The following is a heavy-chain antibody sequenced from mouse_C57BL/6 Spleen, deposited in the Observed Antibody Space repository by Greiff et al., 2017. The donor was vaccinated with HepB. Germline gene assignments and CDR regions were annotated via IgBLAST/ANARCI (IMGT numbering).Heavy chain of an antibody. CDR1: GYSITSGYY. J-gene: IGHJ2*01. Sequence: DVKLQESGPGLVKPSQSLSLTCSVTGYSITSGYYWNWIRQFPGNKLEWMGYISYDGSNNYNPSLKNRISITRDTSKNQFFLKLNSVTTEDTATYYCARDILTGSFDYWGQGTTLTVSS. CDR3: ARDILTGSFDY. V-gene: IGHV3-6*01. D-gene: IGHD4-1*01. CDR2: ISYDGSN.